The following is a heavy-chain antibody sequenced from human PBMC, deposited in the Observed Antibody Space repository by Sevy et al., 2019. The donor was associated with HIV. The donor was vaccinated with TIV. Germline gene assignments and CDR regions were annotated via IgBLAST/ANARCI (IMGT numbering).Heavy chain of an antibody. Sequence: GGSLRLSCAASGFIFSNYPIHWVRQAPGKGLEWVAVISYDATYKYYADSVKGRFTISRDNSKNTLYLQMNSLRAEDTAVYYCARDPIQLGAFDLWGQGTLVTVSS. CDR1: GFIFSNYP. CDR2: ISYDATYK. V-gene: IGHV3-30*04. D-gene: IGHD5-18*01. CDR3: ARDPIQLGAFDL. J-gene: IGHJ3*01.